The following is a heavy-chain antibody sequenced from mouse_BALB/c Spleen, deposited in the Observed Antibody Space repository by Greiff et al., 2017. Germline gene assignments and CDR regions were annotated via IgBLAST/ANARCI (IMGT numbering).Heavy chain of an antibody. V-gene: IGHV14-3*02. J-gene: IGHJ4*01. CDR2: IDPANGNT. D-gene: IGHD2-9*01. Sequence: EVQLQQSGAELVKPGASVKLSCTASGFNIKDTYMHWVKQRPEQGLEWIGRIDPANGNTKYDPKFQGKATITADTSSNTAYLQLSSLTSEDTAVYYCARSGTYYGYGVEAMDYWGQGTSVTVSS. CDR3: ARSGTYYGYGVEAMDY. CDR1: GFNIKDTY.